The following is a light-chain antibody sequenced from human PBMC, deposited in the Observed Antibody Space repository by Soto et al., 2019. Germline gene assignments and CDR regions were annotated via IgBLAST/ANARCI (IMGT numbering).Light chain of an antibody. J-gene: IGKJ3*01. Sequence: EIVLTQSPGTLSLSPGERATLSCRASQNINSRYLAWYQQKPGQAPRLLIYGASSRATGIPVRFSGSGSGTDFTLTISRLEPEDFAVYYCQQFGSSPGFTFGPGTKVDI. CDR1: QNINSRY. V-gene: IGKV3-20*01. CDR3: QQFGSSPGFT. CDR2: GAS.